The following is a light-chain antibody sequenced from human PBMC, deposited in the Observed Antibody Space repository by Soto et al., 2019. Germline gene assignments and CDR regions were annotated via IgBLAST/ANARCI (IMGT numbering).Light chain of an antibody. J-gene: IGKJ5*01. Sequence: IGFNQSPGTLSLSPGEKATLSLRASQSVSSSYLAWYQQKPGQAPRLLIYGASSRATGIPDRFSGSGSGTDFTLTISRLEPEDFAVYYCQQYGSSITFGQGTRLEIK. CDR2: GAS. CDR3: QQYGSSIT. V-gene: IGKV3-20*01. CDR1: QSVSSSY.